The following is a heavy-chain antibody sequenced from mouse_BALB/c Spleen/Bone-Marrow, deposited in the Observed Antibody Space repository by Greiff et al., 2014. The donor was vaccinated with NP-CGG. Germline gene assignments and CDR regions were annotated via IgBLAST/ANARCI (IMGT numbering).Heavy chain of an antibody. D-gene: IGHD1-1*01. CDR2: ISSGGST. J-gene: IGHJ4*01. CDR1: GFTFSTYA. CDR3: ARKGYGSSYVGAMDY. Sequence: EVQLVESGGGLVKPGGSLKLPCAASGFTFSTYALSWVRQTPEKSLEWVASISSGGSTYYSDSVKGRFTISRDNARNILYLQMNSLRSEDTAMYYCARKGYGSSYVGAMDYWGQGTSVTVSS. V-gene: IGHV5-6-5*01.